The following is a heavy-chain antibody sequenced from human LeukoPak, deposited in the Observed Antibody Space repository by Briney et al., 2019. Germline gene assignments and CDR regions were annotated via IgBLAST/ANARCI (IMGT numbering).Heavy chain of an antibody. Sequence: GGSLRLSCTXSGFTFDDYAMSWFRQAPGKGLEWVGFIRSKAYSGTTEYAASVKGRFTISRDDSKSIAYLQMNSLKTEDTAVYYCTRAQYYDFWSGYYMDVWGKGTTVTVSS. V-gene: IGHV3-49*03. D-gene: IGHD3-3*01. CDR1: GFTFDDYA. CDR3: TRAQYYDFWSGYYMDV. CDR2: IRSKAYSGTT. J-gene: IGHJ6*03.